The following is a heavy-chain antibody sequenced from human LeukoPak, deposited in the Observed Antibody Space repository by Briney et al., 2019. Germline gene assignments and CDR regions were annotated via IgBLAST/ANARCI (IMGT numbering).Heavy chain of an antibody. CDR3: ARLVGYNYGNFDS. CDR1: GGSISSSSYY. V-gene: IGHV4-39*01. J-gene: IGHJ4*02. CDR2: VYYSGST. D-gene: IGHD5-18*01. Sequence: PSETLSLTCTVSGGSISSSSYYWGWIRQPPGKGLEWIGSVYYSGSTDYSPSLKSRVTIFVDTSKNQFSLKLSSVTAADTAVYYCARLVGYNYGNFDSWGQGTLVTVSS.